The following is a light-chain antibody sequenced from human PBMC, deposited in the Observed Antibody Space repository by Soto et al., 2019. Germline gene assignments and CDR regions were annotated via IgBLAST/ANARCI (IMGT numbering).Light chain of an antibody. CDR2: GAS. CDR1: QSVSSN. J-gene: IGKJ1*01. V-gene: IGKV3-15*01. CDR3: QQYNNWPPNT. Sequence: EIGMTQSPATLSVSPGERATLSCRASQSVSSNLAWYQQKPGQAPRLLIYGASTRATGIPARFSGSGSGTEFTLTISSLQSEDFAVYYCQQYNNWPPNTFGQGTKVEIK.